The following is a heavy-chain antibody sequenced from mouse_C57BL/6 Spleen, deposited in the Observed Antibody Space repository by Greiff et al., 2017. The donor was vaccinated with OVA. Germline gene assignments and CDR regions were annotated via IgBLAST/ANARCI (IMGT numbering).Heavy chain of an antibody. J-gene: IGHJ3*01. CDR1: GFTFSSYA. Sequence: DVKLVESGGGLVKPGGSLKLSCAASGFTFSSYAMSWVRQTPEKRLEWVATISDGGSYTYYPDNVKGRFTISRDNAKNNLYLQMSHLKSEDTAMYYCARDKGAPAWFAYWGQGTLVTVSA. V-gene: IGHV5-4*01. CDR3: ARDKGAPAWFAY. CDR2: ISDGGSYT.